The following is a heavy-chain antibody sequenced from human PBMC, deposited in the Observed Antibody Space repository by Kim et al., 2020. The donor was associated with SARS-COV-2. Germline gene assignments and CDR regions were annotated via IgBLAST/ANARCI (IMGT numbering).Heavy chain of an antibody. V-gene: IGHV3-15*01. CDR3: TTDVYCSSTSCRYSGYDFKEY. Sequence: GGSLRLSCAASGFTFSNAWMSWVRQAPGKGLEWVGRIKSKTDGGTTDYAAPVKGRFTISRDDSKNTLYLQMNSLKTEDTAVYYCTTDVYCSSTSCRYSGYDFKEYWGQGTLVTVSS. J-gene: IGHJ4*02. CDR1: GFTFSNAW. D-gene: IGHD2-2*01. CDR2: IKSKTDGGTT.